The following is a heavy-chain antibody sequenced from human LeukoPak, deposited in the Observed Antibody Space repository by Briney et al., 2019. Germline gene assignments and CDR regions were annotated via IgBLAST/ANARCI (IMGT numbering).Heavy chain of an antibody. V-gene: IGHV4-31*03. CDR3: ARSFRGPTGADY. D-gene: IGHD2/OR15-2a*01. Sequence: SETLSLTCTVSGGSISSGGYYWSWIRQLPGKGLEWIGYISFNGNTYYNPSLKSRVTISGDTSKNQFSLKLSSVTAADTAVYYCARSFRGPTGADYWGQGTLVTVSS. J-gene: IGHJ4*02. CDR2: ISFNGNT. CDR1: GGSISSGGYY.